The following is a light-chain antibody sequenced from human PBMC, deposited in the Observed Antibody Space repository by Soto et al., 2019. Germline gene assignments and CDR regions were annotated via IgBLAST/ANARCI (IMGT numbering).Light chain of an antibody. V-gene: IGKV3-20*01. CDR1: QSVSSSY. Sequence: EIVLTQSPGTLSLSPWERATLSCRASQSVSSSYLAWYQQKPGQAPGLLIYGASNRATGIPDRFSGSGSGTDFTLTISRLEPEDFAVYYCQQYGSSPWWTFGQGTKVDIK. CDR2: GAS. CDR3: QQYGSSPWWT. J-gene: IGKJ1*01.